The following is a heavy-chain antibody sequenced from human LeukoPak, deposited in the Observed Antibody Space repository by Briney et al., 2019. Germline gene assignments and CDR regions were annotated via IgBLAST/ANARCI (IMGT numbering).Heavy chain of an antibody. CDR2: ISTYNGNT. V-gene: IGHV1-18*01. CDR3: ARVGTTPTRNWFDP. D-gene: IGHD2-15*01. J-gene: IGHJ5*02. CDR1: GYTFTSYG. Sequence: GASVKVSCKASGYTFTSYGISWVRQDPGQGLEWMGWISTYNGNTNYAQKFQGRVTMTRETSTSTAYMELRSLRSDDTAVYYCARVGTTPTRNWFDPWGQGTLVTVSS.